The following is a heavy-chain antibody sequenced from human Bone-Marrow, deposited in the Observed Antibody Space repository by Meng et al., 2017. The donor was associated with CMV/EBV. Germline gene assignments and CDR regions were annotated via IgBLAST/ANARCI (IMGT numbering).Heavy chain of an antibody. D-gene: IGHD2-15*01. CDR3: TGETGGRGFGMDV. CDR1: GFTVSSNY. CDR2: IYSGGDT. V-gene: IGHV3-53*01. J-gene: IGHJ6*02. Sequence: GGSLRLSCAASGFTVSSNYMNWVRQAPGKGLEWVSVIYSGGDTYYADSVKGRFTISRDKFKNTLYLHMNSLTGEDTAVYYCTGETGGRGFGMDVWGQGTTVTVSS.